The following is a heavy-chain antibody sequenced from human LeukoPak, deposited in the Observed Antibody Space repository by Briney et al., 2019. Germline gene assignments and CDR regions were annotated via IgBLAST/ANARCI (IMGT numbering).Heavy chain of an antibody. CDR3: ATHSKGSAYHSPRVASYNGMDV. CDR1: AYTFSTYY. Sequence: VASVKVSCKASAYTFSTYYMHWVRQAPGQGLERMGIINPSGVTTRYQQKFQGRVTMTRDTSTNTVYMELSSLRSEDTAVYYCATHSKGSAYHSPRVASYNGMDVWGQGTTVTVSS. J-gene: IGHJ6*02. CDR2: INPSGVTT. V-gene: IGHV1-46*01. D-gene: IGHD6-19*01.